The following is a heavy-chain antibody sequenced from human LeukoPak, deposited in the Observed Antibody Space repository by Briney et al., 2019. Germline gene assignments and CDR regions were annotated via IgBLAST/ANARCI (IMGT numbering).Heavy chain of an antibody. CDR3: AREGSTYFWSGYYPSRQGGNYFDY. J-gene: IGHJ4*02. CDR2: INSDGSST. CDR1: GFTFSSYW. V-gene: IGHV3-74*01. Sequence: PGGSLRLSCAASGFTFSSYWMHWVRQAPGKGLVWVSRINSDGSSTSYADSVKGRFTISRDNSKNTLYLQMNSLRAEDTAVYYCAREGSTYFWSGYYPSRQGGNYFDYWGQGTLVTVSS. D-gene: IGHD3-3*01.